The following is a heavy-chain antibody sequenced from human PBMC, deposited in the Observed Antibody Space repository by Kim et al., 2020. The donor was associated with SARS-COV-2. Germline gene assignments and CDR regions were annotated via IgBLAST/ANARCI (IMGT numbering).Heavy chain of an antibody. D-gene: IGHD6-13*01. V-gene: IGHV3-53*01. Sequence: YYADSVKGRFTIYRDNTKNTVYLQMNSLKAADTAVYYCSNQLGESWFSDWGQGTLVTVSS. J-gene: IGHJ4*02. CDR3: SNQLGESWFSD.